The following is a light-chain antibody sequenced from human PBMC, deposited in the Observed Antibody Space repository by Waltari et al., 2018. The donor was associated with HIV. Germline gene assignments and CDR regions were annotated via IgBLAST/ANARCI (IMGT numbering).Light chain of an antibody. J-gene: IGLJ3*02. CDR3: AAWDDSLSGWV. CDR2: RNN. Sequence: QSVLTQPPSASGTPGQRVTISCSGSSSNIGTNYVYWYHPRPGTAPKILIYRNNQRPSGVPDRFSGSKSGTSASLAISGLRSEDEADYYCAAWDDSLSGWVFGGGTKLTVL. V-gene: IGLV1-47*01. CDR1: SSNIGTNY.